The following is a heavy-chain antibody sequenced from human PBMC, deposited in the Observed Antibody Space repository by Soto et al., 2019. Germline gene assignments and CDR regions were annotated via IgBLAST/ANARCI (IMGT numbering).Heavy chain of an antibody. CDR1: GGSISSSSYY. CDR2: IYYSGST. J-gene: IGHJ6*02. V-gene: IGHV4-39*01. Sequence: SETLSLTCTVSGGSISSSSYYWGWIRQPPGKGLEWIGSIYYSGSTYYNPSLKSRVTISVDTSKNQFSLKLSSVTAADTAVYYCARAPLYYDSSAHPAGYYGMDVWGQGTTVTVSS. D-gene: IGHD3-22*01. CDR3: ARAPLYYDSSAHPAGYYGMDV.